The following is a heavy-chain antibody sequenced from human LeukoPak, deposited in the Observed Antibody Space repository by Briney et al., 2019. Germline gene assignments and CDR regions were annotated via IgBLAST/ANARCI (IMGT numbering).Heavy chain of an antibody. Sequence: SETLSLTCTVSGGSISDDYWSWIRQPAGKGPEWIGRIYNIETANYNPSLKSRVTMSVDTSKNQLSLRLRSVTAADTAVYYCARGAGPFDSWGQGTLVTVSS. CDR2: IYNIETA. D-gene: IGHD6-19*01. CDR3: ARGAGPFDS. CDR1: GGSISDDY. V-gene: IGHV4-4*07. J-gene: IGHJ4*02.